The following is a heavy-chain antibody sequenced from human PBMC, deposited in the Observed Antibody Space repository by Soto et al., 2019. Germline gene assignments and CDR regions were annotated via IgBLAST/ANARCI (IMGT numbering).Heavy chain of an antibody. V-gene: IGHV1-69*13. J-gene: IGHJ3*02. D-gene: IGHD2-2*01. CDR2: IIPIFGTA. CDR3: ARAGKATSHSHHDAFDI. Sequence: ASVKVSCKASGGTFSSYAISWVRQAPGQGLEWMGGIIPIFGTANYAQKFQGRVTITADESTSTAYMELSSLRSEDTAVYYCARAGKATSHSHHDAFDIWGQGTMVTVSS. CDR1: GGTFSSYA.